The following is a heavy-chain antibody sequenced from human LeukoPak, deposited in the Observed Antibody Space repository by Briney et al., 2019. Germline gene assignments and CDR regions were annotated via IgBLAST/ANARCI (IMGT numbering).Heavy chain of an antibody. D-gene: IGHD3-16*02. V-gene: IGHV3-23*01. CDR2: ISDSGGST. Sequence: GGSLRLSCVASGFTFSDYAMSWVRQAPGKGLEWVSGISDSGGSTYYADSVKGRCTISRDNSKNTVSLQMDNLRAEDTAVYFCARHDSFIPYWGQGTLVTVTS. CDR3: ARHDSFIPY. J-gene: IGHJ4*02. CDR1: GFTFSDYA.